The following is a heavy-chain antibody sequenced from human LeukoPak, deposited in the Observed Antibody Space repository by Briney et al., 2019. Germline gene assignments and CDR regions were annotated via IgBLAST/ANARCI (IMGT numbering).Heavy chain of an antibody. V-gene: IGHV3-53*04. CDR3: ARELSDYYDSSGYYSNHWYFDL. D-gene: IGHD3-22*01. Sequence: GGSLRLSCAASGFTVSSNYMSWVRQAPGKGLEWVSVIYSGGSTYYADSVKGRFTISRHNSKNTLYLQMNSLRAEDTAVYYCARELSDYYDSSGYYSNHWYFDLWGRGTLVTVSS. CDR2: IYSGGST. J-gene: IGHJ2*01. CDR1: GFTVSSNY.